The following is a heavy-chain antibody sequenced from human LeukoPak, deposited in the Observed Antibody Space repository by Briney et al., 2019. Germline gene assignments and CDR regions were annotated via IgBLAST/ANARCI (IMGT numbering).Heavy chain of an antibody. CDR3: ASIIPAAGLLYFVH. CDR1: GGSISSSSYY. V-gene: IGHV4-39*01. Sequence: PSETLSLTCTVSGGSISSSSYYWGWIRQPPGKGLEWIGSIYYSGSTYYDPSLKSRVTISVDTSKNQFSLKLSSVTAADTAVYYCASIIPAAGLLYFVHWGQGTLVTVSS. J-gene: IGHJ4*02. D-gene: IGHD6-13*01. CDR2: IYYSGST.